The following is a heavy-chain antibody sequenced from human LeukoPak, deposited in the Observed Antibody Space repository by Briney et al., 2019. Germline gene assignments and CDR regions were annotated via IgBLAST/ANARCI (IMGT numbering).Heavy chain of an antibody. D-gene: IGHD3-10*01. J-gene: IGHJ4*02. CDR3: ARGPTYYYGSGSYVPY. CDR1: GGSFSGYY. V-gene: IGHV4-34*01. CDR2: INHSGST. Sequence: SETLSLTCAVYGGSFSGYYWSWIRQPPGKGLEWIGEINHSGSTNYTPSLKSRVTISVDTSKNQFSLKLSSVTAADTAVYYCARGPTYYYGSGSYVPYWGQGTLVTVSS.